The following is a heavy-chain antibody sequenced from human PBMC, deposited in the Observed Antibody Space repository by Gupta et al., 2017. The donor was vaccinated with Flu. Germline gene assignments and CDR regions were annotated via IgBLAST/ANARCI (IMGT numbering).Heavy chain of an antibody. CDR3: ARGGVWFGEFGDPNDNNAEYFQH. CDR1: GGTFSSYA. Sequence: QVQLVQSGAEVKKPGSSVKVSCKASGGTFSSYAISWVRQAPGQGLEWIGGIIPIFGTANYAQKFQGRVTITADKSTSTAYMELSSLRSEDTAVYYCARGGVWFGEFGDPNDNNAEYFQHWGQGTLVTVSS. D-gene: IGHD3-10*01. J-gene: IGHJ1*01. CDR2: IIPIFGTA. V-gene: IGHV1-69*06.